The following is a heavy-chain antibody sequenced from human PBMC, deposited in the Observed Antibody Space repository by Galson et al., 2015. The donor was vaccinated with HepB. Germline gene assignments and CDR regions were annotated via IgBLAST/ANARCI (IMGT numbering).Heavy chain of an antibody. Sequence: TFRGYGMHWVRQAPGKGLEWVAVIWYDGSNKYYADSVKGRFTISRDNSKNTLYLQMNSLRAEDTAVYYCARETRGFDWLSPLDYWGQGTLVTVSS. V-gene: IGHV3-33*01. CDR3: ARETRGFDWLSPLDY. D-gene: IGHD3-9*01. CDR1: TFRGYG. J-gene: IGHJ4*02. CDR2: IWYDGSNK.